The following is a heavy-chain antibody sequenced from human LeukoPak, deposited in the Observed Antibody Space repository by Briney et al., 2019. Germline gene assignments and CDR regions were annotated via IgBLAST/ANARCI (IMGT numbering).Heavy chain of an antibody. J-gene: IGHJ4*02. Sequence: GGSLRLSCAASGFTFSSHAMSWGRQAPGKGLEWVSAISGSGGSTYYADSVKGRFTISRDKSKNTLYLQMNSLRAEDTAVYYCASRGCSGGSCYLDYWGQGTLVTVSS. CDR1: GFTFSSHA. D-gene: IGHD2-15*01. CDR3: ASRGCSGGSCYLDY. CDR2: ISGSGGST. V-gene: IGHV3-23*01.